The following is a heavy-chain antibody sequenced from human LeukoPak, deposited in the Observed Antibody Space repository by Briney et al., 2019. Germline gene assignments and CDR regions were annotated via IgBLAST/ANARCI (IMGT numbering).Heavy chain of an antibody. CDR1: GDSISSGHYY. V-gene: IGHV4-30-4*01. CDR3: ARESNESYRRIDY. Sequence: SQTLSLTCIVSGDSISSGHYYWNWIRQSPGKGLQWIGYISSSGNTFYNPSLKSRLTLSIDTSKNHFSLRLRSVTAADTAVYYCARESNESYRRIDYWGQGTLVTVSS. D-gene: IGHD1-26*01. J-gene: IGHJ4*02. CDR2: ISSSGNT.